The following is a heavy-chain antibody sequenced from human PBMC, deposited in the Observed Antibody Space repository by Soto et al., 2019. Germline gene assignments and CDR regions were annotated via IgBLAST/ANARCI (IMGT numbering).Heavy chain of an antibody. V-gene: IGHV3-23*01. CDR1: GFTFSSYA. CDR3: AKDIGGSSGWVASSGGFDY. J-gene: IGHJ4*02. Sequence: PGGSLRLSCAASGFTFSSYAMSWVRQAPGKGLEWVSAISGSGGSTYYADSVKGRFTISRDNSKNTLYLQMNSLRAEDTAVYYCAKDIGGSSGWVASSGGFDYWGQGTLVTVSS. CDR2: ISGSGGST. D-gene: IGHD6-19*01.